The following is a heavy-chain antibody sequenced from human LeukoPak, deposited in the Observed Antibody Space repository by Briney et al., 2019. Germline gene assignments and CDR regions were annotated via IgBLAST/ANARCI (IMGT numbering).Heavy chain of an antibody. Sequence: GRSLRLSCAASGLTFSSYAMHWVRQAPGKGLEWVAVISYDGSNKYYADSVKGRFTISRDNSKNTLYLQMNSLRAEDTAVYYCARDRARYYDSNADAFDIWGQGTMVTVSS. D-gene: IGHD3-22*01. CDR2: ISYDGSNK. CDR1: GLTFSSYA. V-gene: IGHV3-30*04. J-gene: IGHJ3*02. CDR3: ARDRARYYDSNADAFDI.